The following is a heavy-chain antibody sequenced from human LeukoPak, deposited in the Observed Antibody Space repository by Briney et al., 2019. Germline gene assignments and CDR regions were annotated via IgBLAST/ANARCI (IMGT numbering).Heavy chain of an antibody. CDR2: IYYTGST. CDR3: ASGRFGDYNWFDP. J-gene: IGHJ5*02. Sequence: SETLSLTCTVSGGSISSSSYYWGWIRQPPGKGLEWIGSIYYTGSTNYNPSLKSRVTISVDTSKNQFSLKLSSVTAADTAVYYCASGRFGDYNWFDPWGQGTLVTVSS. CDR1: GGSISSSSYY. D-gene: IGHD3-10*01. V-gene: IGHV4-39*07.